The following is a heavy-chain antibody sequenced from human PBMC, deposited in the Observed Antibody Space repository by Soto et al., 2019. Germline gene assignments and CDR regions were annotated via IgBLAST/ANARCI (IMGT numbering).Heavy chain of an antibody. V-gene: IGHV4-4*02. J-gene: IGHJ4*02. Sequence: QVQLLQSGPGLVKPSGTLSLTCAVSGGSVRSTNWWTWVRQSPGKGLEWIGEIYHSGTATYNPSLRGRVTISVNKPNNPFSLKMRYMTAADTAVYYCGTLPPRMELTLLPIPTWGQGTLVAVSS. CDR3: GTLPPRMELTLLPIPT. CDR2: IYHSGTA. D-gene: IGHD1-7*01. CDR1: GGSVRSTNW.